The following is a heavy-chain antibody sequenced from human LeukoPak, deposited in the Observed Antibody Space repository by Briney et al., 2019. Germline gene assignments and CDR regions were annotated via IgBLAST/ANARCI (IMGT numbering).Heavy chain of an antibody. CDR2: TYYRSKWYN. V-gene: IGHV6-1*01. CDR3: ARGITYYYDSSGYSYFDY. D-gene: IGHD3-22*01. Sequence: SQTLPLTCAISGDSVSSNSAAWNWIRQSPSRGLEWLGRTYYRSKWYNDYAVSVKSRITINPDTSKNQFSLQLNSVTPEDTAVYYCARGITYYYDSSGYSYFDYWGQGTLVTVSS. J-gene: IGHJ4*02. CDR1: GDSVSSNSAA.